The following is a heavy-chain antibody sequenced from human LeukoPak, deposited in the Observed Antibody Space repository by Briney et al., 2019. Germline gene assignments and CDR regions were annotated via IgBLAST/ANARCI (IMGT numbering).Heavy chain of an antibody. D-gene: IGHD7-27*01. CDR3: ARLGSPVGPL. J-gene: IGHJ4*02. V-gene: IGHV3-9*01. Sequence: PGGSLRLSCAASGFTFDDYAMHWVRQAPGKGLEWVSGISWNSGSIGYADSVKGRFTVSRDNSKNTLYLQMNSLRAEDTAVYYCARLGSPVGPLWGQGTLVTVSS. CDR1: GFTFDDYA. CDR2: ISWNSGSI.